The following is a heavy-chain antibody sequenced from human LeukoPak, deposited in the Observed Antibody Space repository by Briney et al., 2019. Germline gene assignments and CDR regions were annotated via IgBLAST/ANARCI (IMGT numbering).Heavy chain of an antibody. V-gene: IGHV3-7*01. CDR3: ARVKWELHDAFDI. J-gene: IGHJ3*02. CDR1: GFTFSSYW. D-gene: IGHD1-26*01. CDR2: IKQDGSEK. Sequence: GSLRLSCAASGFTFSSYWMSWVRQAPGKGLEWVANIKQDGSEKYYVDSVKGRFTISRDNAKNSLYLQMNSLRAEDTAVYYCARVKWELHDAFDIWGQGTMVTVSS.